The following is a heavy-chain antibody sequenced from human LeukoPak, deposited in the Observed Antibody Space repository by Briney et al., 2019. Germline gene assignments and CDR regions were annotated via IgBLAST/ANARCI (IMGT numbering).Heavy chain of an antibody. J-gene: IGHJ4*02. CDR1: GYSFPTYW. D-gene: IGHD3-16*01. V-gene: IGHV5-51*01. CDR2: IYPGDSDT. Sequence: GESLKISCKGSGYSFPTYWIGWVRQMPGKGLEWMGIIYPGDSDTRYSPSFQGQVTISADKSISTAYLQWSSLKASDTAIYYCARHKETRPGPFVTQDDDWGKGTLVTVSS. CDR3: ARHKETRPGPFVTQDDD.